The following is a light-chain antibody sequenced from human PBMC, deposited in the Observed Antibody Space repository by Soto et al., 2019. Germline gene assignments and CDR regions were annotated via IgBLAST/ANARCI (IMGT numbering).Light chain of an antibody. CDR1: QSINSW. CDR2: DAS. V-gene: IGKV1-5*01. Sequence: DIQMTQSPSTLSASVGDRVTITCRASQSINSWLAWYQQKPGKAPKLLIYDASSLESGVPSRFSGSGSGTEFTLTISSLQPDDFAPYYCQQYYFYPLTFGGGTKVEIK. J-gene: IGKJ4*01. CDR3: QQYYFYPLT.